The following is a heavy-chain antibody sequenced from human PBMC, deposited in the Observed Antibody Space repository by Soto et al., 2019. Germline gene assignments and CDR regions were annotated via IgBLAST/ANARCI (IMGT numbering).Heavy chain of an antibody. J-gene: IGHJ5*02. D-gene: IGHD6-13*01. CDR3: SRGSGWYRTEYNWFDP. CDR2: INSDGSST. Sequence: GGSLRLSCAASGFTFSSYWMHWVRQAPGKGLVWVSRINSDGSSTSYADSVKGRFTISRDNAKNTLYLQMNSLRAEDTAGYYCSRGSGWYRTEYNWFDPWGQGTLVTVSS. V-gene: IGHV3-74*01. CDR1: GFTFSSYW.